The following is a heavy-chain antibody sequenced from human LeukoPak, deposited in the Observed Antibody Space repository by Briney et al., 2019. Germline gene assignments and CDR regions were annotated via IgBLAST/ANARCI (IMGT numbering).Heavy chain of an antibody. Sequence: HPGGSLRLSCAASGFTFSSYAMHWVRQAPGKGLEWVAVISYDGSNKYYADSVKGRFTISRDNSKNTLYLQMNSLRAEDTAVYYCASSDSSGYNLNYWGQGTLVTVSS. D-gene: IGHD3-22*01. J-gene: IGHJ4*02. V-gene: IGHV3-30*04. CDR1: GFTFSSYA. CDR2: ISYDGSNK. CDR3: ASSDSSGYNLNY.